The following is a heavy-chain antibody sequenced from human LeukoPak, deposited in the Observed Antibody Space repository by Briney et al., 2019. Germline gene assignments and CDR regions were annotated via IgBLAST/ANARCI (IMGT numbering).Heavy chain of an antibody. V-gene: IGHV3-66*01. CDR1: GFTVSSNY. D-gene: IGHD5-18*01. Sequence: PGGSLRLSCAASGFTVSSNYMSWVRQAPGKGLEWVSVIYSGGSTYYADSVKGRFTISRDNSKNTLYLQMNSLRAEDTAVYYCAGDTFGYSYGSSFWGQGTLVTVSS. J-gene: IGHJ4*02. CDR2: IYSGGST. CDR3: AGDTFGYSYGSSF.